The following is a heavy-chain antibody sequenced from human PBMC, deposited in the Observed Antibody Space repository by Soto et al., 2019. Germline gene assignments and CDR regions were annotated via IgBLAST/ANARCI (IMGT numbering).Heavy chain of an antibody. CDR3: AKDFTTMVRLCDY. J-gene: IGHJ4*02. V-gene: IGHV4-59*12. D-gene: IGHD5-18*01. Sequence: PSETLFLTCTVSGGSISSYYWSWIRQPPGKGLEWIGYIYYSGSTNYNPSLKSRVTISVDTSKNQFSLKLSSVTAADTAVYFCAKDFTTMVRLCDYWGQGTLVTVSS. CDR1: GGSISSYY. CDR2: IYYSGST.